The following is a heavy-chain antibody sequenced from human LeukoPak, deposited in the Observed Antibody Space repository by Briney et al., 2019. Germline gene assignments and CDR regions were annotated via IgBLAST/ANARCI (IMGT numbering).Heavy chain of an antibody. CDR1: GGSFSGYY. J-gene: IGHJ4*02. CDR2: INHSGST. D-gene: IGHD2-15*01. CDR3: ARGHGGYVDS. Sequence: SETLSLTCAVYGGSFSGYYWSWIRQPPGKGLEWIGEINHSGSTNYNPSLKSRVTISVDTSKNQFSLQLNSVTPEDTAVYYCARGHGGYVDSWGQGTLVTVSS. V-gene: IGHV4-34*01.